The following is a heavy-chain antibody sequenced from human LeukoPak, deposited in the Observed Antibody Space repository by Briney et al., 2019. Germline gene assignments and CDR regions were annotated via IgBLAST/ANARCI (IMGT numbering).Heavy chain of an antibody. D-gene: IGHD2-15*01. CDR3: AKDGPYCSGGSCYSGRIDY. CDR1: GFTFSSYG. CDR2: IRYDGSNK. Sequence: GGSLRLSCAASGFTFSSYGIHWVRQAPGKGLEWVAFIRYDGSNKYYADSVKGRFTISRDNSKNTLYLQMNSLRAEDTAVYYCAKDGPYCSGGSCYSGRIDYWGQGNLVTVSS. J-gene: IGHJ4*02. V-gene: IGHV3-30*02.